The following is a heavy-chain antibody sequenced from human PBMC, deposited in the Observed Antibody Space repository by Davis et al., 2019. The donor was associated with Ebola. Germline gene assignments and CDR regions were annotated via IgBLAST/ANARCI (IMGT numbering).Heavy chain of an antibody. CDR2: ISGSGGST. CDR1: GFTFSSYA. D-gene: IGHD2-15*01. V-gene: IGHV3-23*01. Sequence: GGSLRLSCAASGFTFSSYAMSWVRQAPGKGLEWVSAISGSGGSTYYADSVKGRFTISRDNSKNTLYLQMNSLRAEDTAVYYCARSLGYCSGGSCYGSGMDVWGQGTTVTVSS. J-gene: IGHJ6*02. CDR3: ARSLGYCSGGSCYGSGMDV.